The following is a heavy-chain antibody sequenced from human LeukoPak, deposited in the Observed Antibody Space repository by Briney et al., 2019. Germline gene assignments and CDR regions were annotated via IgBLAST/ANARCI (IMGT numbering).Heavy chain of an antibody. D-gene: IGHD2-2*01. CDR2: ISAYNGNT. CDR3: ARDRDIVGVPAAPADY. V-gene: IGHV1-18*01. CDR1: GYTFISYG. Sequence: ASVKVSCKASGYTFISYGISWVRQAPGQGLEWMGWISAYNGNTKSAQKFQGRVTMTRDTSTSTAYMELRSLRSDDTAMYYCARDRDIVGVPAAPADYWGQGTLVTFSS. J-gene: IGHJ4*02.